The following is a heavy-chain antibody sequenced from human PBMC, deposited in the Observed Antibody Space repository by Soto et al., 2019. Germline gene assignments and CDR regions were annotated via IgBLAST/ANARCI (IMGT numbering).Heavy chain of an antibody. J-gene: IGHJ4*02. Sequence: EGQLLESGGGLVQPGKSLRLSCVASGITLSRYAMAWVRQAPGKGLEWVSVISGSANGTEYADSVKGRFTISRDNSMXXXXXXXXXXXXXXXXXXXXXXXXXXXXVFYFLQWGPGTLVTVSS. CDR2: ISGSANGT. CDR1: GITLSRYA. V-gene: IGHV3-23*01. CDR3: XXXXXXXXVFYFLQ.